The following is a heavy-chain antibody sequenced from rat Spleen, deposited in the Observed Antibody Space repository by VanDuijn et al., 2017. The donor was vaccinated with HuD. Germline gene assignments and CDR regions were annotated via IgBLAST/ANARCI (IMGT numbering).Heavy chain of an antibody. Sequence: QVQLKESGPGLVQPSQTLSLTCTVSGFSLTNYGVTWVRQPPGKGLEWMGGIWGDGSTNYKSALKSRLSISRDTSKTQVFLKMNSLQTEDTAIYFCTRAGYGRYTAWGQGVMVTVSS. CDR1: GFSLTNYG. CDR2: IWGDGST. CDR3: TRAGYGRYTA. V-gene: IGHV2-13*01. D-gene: IGHD1-11*01. J-gene: IGHJ2*01.